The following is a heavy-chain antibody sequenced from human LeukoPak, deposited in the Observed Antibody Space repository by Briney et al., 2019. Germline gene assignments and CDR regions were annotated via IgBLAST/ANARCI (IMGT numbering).Heavy chain of an antibody. CDR3: ARPYSGNSGGPAWFDP. CDR2: INPSGGST. V-gene: IGHV1-46*01. J-gene: IGHJ5*02. CDR1: GYTFTSSY. Sequence: ASVKVSCKASGYTFTSSYTHWVRQAPGQGLEWMGIINPSGGSTSYAQKFQGRVTMTRDTSTSTVYMELSSLRSEDTAVYYCARPYSGNSGGPAWFDPWGQGTLVTVSS. D-gene: IGHD1-26*01.